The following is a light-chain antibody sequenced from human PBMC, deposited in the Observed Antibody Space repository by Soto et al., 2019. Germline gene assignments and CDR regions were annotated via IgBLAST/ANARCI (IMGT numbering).Light chain of an antibody. CDR2: QVS. CDR1: SSDVGAYNY. Sequence: QSALTQPASVSGSPGQSITISCTGTSSDVGAYNYVSWYQQYPGKAPKLVISQVSSRPSGISNRFSGSKSGNTASLTISGLQAEDEADYYCHSYTSSISWVFXGGTKLTVL. CDR3: HSYTSSISWV. V-gene: IGLV2-14*01. J-gene: IGLJ3*02.